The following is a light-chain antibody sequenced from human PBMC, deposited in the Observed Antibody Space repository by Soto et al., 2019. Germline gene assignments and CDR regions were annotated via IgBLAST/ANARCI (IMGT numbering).Light chain of an antibody. CDR2: GAN. Sequence: DIQLTQSPSSLSASVGDRITITCRSSQSISRYLNWYQQRPGTAPKVLIFGANSLQSGVPSRFSGSGSGTEFTLTISSLKPEDFANYYWQQYNSLSSVSFGGGTKVEI. J-gene: IGKJ4*01. V-gene: IGKV1-39*01. CDR1: QSISRY. CDR3: QQYNSLSSVS.